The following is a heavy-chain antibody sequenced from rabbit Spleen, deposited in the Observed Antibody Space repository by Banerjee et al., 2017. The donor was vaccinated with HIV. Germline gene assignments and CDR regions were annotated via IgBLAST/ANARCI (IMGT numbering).Heavy chain of an antibody. D-gene: IGHD8-1*01. CDR1: GFSFSNNYV. V-gene: IGHV1S45*01. CDR3: ARDTGTSFSTYGMDL. J-gene: IGHJ6*01. CDR2: ISAGSSDNT. Sequence: QEQLEESGGDLVKPGASLTLTCTASGFSFSNNYVMCWVRQAPGKGLEWIACISAGSSDNTYYASWAKGRFTCSKASSTTVTLQMTSLTAADTATYFCARDTGTSFSTYGMDLWGPGTLVTV.